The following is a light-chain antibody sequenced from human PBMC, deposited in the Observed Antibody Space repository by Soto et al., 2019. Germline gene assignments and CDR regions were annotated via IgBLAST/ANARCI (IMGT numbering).Light chain of an antibody. CDR2: EVS. J-gene: IGLJ1*01. CDR3: SSYAGNNMFYV. CDR1: SNDVGGYNF. Sequence: QSALAQPPSASGSPGQSVTISVAGTSNDVGGYNFVSWYQQHLGKSPQLMIFEVSKRPSGVPDRLSGSKSDNTASLTVSGLQAEDEADYYCSSYAGNNMFYVFGPGVKLTV. V-gene: IGLV2-8*01.